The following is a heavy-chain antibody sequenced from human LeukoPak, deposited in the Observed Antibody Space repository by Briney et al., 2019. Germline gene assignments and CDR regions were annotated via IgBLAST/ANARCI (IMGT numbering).Heavy chain of an antibody. V-gene: IGHV4-34*01. Sequence: SETLSLTCAVYGGSFSGYYWSWIRQPPGKGLEWIGEINHSGSTNYNPSLKSRVTISVDTSKNQFSLKLTSVTAADTAVYYCARGGGLGYYYYYMDVWGKGTTVTISS. CDR1: GGSFSGYY. CDR3: ARGGGLGYYYYYMDV. D-gene: IGHD2-15*01. CDR2: INHSGST. J-gene: IGHJ6*03.